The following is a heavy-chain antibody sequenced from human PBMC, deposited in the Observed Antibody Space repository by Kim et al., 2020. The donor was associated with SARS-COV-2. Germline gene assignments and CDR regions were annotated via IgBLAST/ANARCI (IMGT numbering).Heavy chain of an antibody. CDR2: IYYSGST. Sequence: SETLSLTCTVSGGSISSYYWSWIRQPPGKGLEWIGYIYYSGSTNYNPSLKSRVTISVDTSKNQFSLKLSSVTAADTAVYYCARLGPIAYYDILTGGAFDIWGQGTMVTVSS. J-gene: IGHJ3*02. CDR3: ARLGPIAYYDILTGGAFDI. CDR1: GGSISSYY. D-gene: IGHD3-9*01. V-gene: IGHV4-59*08.